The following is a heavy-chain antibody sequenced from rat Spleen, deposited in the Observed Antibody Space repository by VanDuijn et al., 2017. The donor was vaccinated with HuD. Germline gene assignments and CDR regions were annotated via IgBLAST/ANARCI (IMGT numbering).Heavy chain of an antibody. Sequence: QVELKESGPGLVQPSETLSLTCTVSGFSVTSYSVSWVRQSSGKGPEWMGRMWYTGDTAYNSALTSRLTITRDTSKSQVFLKMNSLQTEDTAIYYCTREDWVLTDWGHGVMVTVSS. D-gene: IGHD5-1*01. J-gene: IGHJ2*01. CDR2: MWYTGDT. CDR1: GFSVTSYS. V-gene: IGHV2-63*01. CDR3: TREDWVLTD.